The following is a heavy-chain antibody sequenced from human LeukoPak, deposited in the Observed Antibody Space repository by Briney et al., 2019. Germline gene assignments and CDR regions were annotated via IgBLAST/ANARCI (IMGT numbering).Heavy chain of an antibody. V-gene: IGHV3-73*01. J-gene: IGHJ4*02. CDR2: IRSKANSYAT. D-gene: IGHD6-13*01. Sequence: GGSLRLSCAASGFTFSGSAMHWVRQASGKGLEWVGRIRSKANSYATAYAASVKGRFTISRDDSKNTAYLQMNSLKTEDTAVYYCTRASGYSSSWYLSPDFDYWGQGTLVTVSS. CDR3: TRASGYSSSWYLSPDFDY. CDR1: GFTFSGSA.